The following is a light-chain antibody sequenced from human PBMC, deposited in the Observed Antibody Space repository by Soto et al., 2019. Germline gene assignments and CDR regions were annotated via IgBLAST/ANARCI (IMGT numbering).Light chain of an antibody. Sequence: DIVLTQSPATLSLSPGERATLSCRASQSVDRSLAWYQQKPGQAPRLLIYDASNRATGTPARFSASGSGTDFTLTISSLEPEDFAVYYCQQRTKWPTFGPGTRLDIK. CDR1: QSVDRS. V-gene: IGKV3-11*01. CDR3: QQRTKWPT. CDR2: DAS. J-gene: IGKJ5*01.